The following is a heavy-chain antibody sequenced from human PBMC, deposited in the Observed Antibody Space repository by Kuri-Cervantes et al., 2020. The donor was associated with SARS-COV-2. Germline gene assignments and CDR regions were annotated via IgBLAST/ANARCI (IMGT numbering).Heavy chain of an antibody. V-gene: IGHV4-39*07. CDR3: ARGKAEITMIVVVITSGSYYFDY. D-gene: IGHD3-22*01. Sequence: SETLSLTCTVSGGSISSSSYSWSWIRQPPGKGLEWIGEINHSGRSNYNPSLKSRVTISVDTSKNQFSLKLTSVTAADTAVYYCARGKAEITMIVVVITSGSYYFDYWDQGSLVTVSS. CDR1: GGSISSSSYS. CDR2: INHSGRS. J-gene: IGHJ4*02.